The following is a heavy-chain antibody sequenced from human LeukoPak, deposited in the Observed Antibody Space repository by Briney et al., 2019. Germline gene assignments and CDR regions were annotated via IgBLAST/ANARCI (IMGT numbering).Heavy chain of an antibody. CDR3: ARDERWAAAGRDNMDV. CDR1: GGSISSGDYY. D-gene: IGHD6-13*01. Sequence: SETLSLTCTVSGGSISSGDYYWSWIRQPPGKGLEWIGYIYYSGSTYYNPSLKSRVTISVDTSKNQFSLKLSSVTAADTAVYYCARDERWAAAGRDNMDVWGKGTTVTVSS. J-gene: IGHJ6*03. CDR2: IYYSGST. V-gene: IGHV4-30-4*01.